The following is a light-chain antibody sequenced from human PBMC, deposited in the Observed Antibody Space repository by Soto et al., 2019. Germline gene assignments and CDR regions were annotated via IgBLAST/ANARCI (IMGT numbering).Light chain of an antibody. CDR3: QSYDTSMSGSFYA. Sequence: QSVLTQPPSVSGAPGQRVTISCTGSSSNIGAGYDVHWYQQLPGTAPKLLIYGNSNRPSGVPDRFSGSKSGTSASLAITGPKAEDEADYYSQSYDTSMSGSFYACGTGTKVPVL. CDR1: SSNIGAGYD. J-gene: IGLJ1*01. V-gene: IGLV1-40*01. CDR2: GNS.